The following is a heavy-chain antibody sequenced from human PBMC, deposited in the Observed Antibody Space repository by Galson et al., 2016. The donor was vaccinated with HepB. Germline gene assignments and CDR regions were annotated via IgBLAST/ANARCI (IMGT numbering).Heavy chain of an antibody. D-gene: IGHD5-12*01. CDR1: GGSISSSNW. CDR2: IYHIGST. Sequence: LSLTCAVSGGSISSSNWWSWVRQPPGKGLEWIGEIYHIGSTKYNPSLKSRVTISVDKSKNQFFLKLSSVTAADTAVYYCARASHSGYDWYFDLGGRGTLVTVSS. J-gene: IGHJ2*01. V-gene: IGHV4-4*02. CDR3: ARASHSGYDWYFDL.